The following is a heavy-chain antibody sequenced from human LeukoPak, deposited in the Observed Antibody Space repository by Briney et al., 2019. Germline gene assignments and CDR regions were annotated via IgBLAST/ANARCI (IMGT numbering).Heavy chain of an antibody. CDR2: INAGNGNT. D-gene: IGHD2-21*02. Sequence: ASVKVSCKASGYTFTSYAMHWVRQAPGQRLEWMGWINAGNGNTKYSQKFQGRVTITRDTSASTAYMELSSLRSEDTAVYYCASQAYCGGGCYSPWVWFDPWGQGTLVTVSS. V-gene: IGHV1-3*01. CDR1: GYTFTSYA. J-gene: IGHJ5*02. CDR3: ASQAYCGGGCYSPWVWFDP.